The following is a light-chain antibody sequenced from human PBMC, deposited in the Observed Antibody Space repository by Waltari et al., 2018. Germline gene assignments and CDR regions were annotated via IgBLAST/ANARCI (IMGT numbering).Light chain of an antibody. V-gene: IGLV1-44*01. CDR2: SNN. Sequence: QSVLTQPPSASGTPGQRVTIPCSGSSSNIGRSIVNWYQQLPGTAPKLLINSNNERPSGVPDRFSGSKSGTSASLAISGLQSEDEADYYCSSYRSGTSVIFGGGTKVTVL. CDR1: SSNIGRSI. J-gene: IGLJ2*01. CDR3: SSYRSGTSVI.